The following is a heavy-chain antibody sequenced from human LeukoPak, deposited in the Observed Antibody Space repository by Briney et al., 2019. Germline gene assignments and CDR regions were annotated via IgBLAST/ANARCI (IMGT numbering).Heavy chain of an antibody. CDR3: AREADSGYYRTVDY. Sequence: PGGSVRLSCTASGFTLSRFAMHWVRQAPGKGLEWLGHMSDDGSEKHYVDSVRGRFTISRDPSKNTLYLEMTSLRTEDTAVYYCAREADSGYYRTVDYWGQGTMVT. V-gene: IGHV3-30-3*01. J-gene: IGHJ4*02. CDR2: MSDDGSEK. CDR1: GFTLSRFA. D-gene: IGHD2-15*01.